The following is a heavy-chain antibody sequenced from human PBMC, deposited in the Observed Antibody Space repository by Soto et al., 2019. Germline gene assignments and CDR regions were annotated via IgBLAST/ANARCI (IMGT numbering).Heavy chain of an antibody. CDR2: ISGSDDST. CDR1: GFTFNNYA. D-gene: IGHD2-8*02. J-gene: IGHJ6*01. V-gene: IGHV3-23*01. Sequence: EVQLLESGGGLVQPGVSLRLSCAASGFTFNNYAMTWVRQAPGKGLEWVSTISGSDDSTYYADSVKGRLTISRDNSKNALYLQMSSLRAEDTALYYCVKDWTGDTCPCMDVWGQGTTVTVSS. CDR3: VKDWTGDTCPCMDV.